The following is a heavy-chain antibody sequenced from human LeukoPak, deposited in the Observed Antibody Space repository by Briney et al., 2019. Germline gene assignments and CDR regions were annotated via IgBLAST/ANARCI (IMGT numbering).Heavy chain of an antibody. Sequence: GSSVKVSCKASGGSFSNYAISWVRQAPGQGLEWMGRIIPIFGTANYAQKFQGRVTITTDESTSTAYMELSSLRSEDTAVYYCARAITGTTSYYFDYWGQGTLVTVSS. D-gene: IGHD1-7*01. CDR1: GGSFSNYA. V-gene: IGHV1-69*05. CDR3: ARAITGTTSYYFDY. J-gene: IGHJ4*02. CDR2: IIPIFGTA.